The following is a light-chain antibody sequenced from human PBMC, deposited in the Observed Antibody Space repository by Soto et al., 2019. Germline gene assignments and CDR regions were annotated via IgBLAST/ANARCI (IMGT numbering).Light chain of an antibody. Sequence: SSELTQSPSVSVAPGETARFTCEGNNIGSKGVHWYQQKPGQAPLLVIYYDSDRPSGIPDRFSGSKSGNTATLTISRVEAGDEADYHCQVCGSTRDHPVFGGGTKLTVL. CDR1: NIGSKG. CDR3: QVCGSTRDHPV. CDR2: YDS. V-gene: IGLV3-21*04. J-gene: IGLJ3*02.